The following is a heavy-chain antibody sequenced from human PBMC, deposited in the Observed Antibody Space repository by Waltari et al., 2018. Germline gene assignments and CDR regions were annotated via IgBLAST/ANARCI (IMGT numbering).Heavy chain of an antibody. CDR2: INPNRGGT. CDR3: ARDPNWGSEAFDI. Sequence: QVQLVQSGAEVKKPGASVKVSCKASGYTFTGYYMHWVRQAPGQGLEWRGRINPNRGGTNYAQKCQGRVTMTRDTSISTAYMELSRLRSDDTAVYYCARDPNWGSEAFDIWGQGTMVTVSS. CDR1: GYTFTGYY. J-gene: IGHJ3*02. V-gene: IGHV1-2*06. D-gene: IGHD7-27*01.